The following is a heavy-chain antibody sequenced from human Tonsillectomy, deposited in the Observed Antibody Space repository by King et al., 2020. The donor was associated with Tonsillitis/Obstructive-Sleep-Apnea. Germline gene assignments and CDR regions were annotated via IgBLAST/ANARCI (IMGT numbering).Heavy chain of an antibody. D-gene: IGHD3-22*01. CDR2: ISPDNGDT. J-gene: IGHJ4*02. CDR1: GYTFTTYG. V-gene: IGHV1-18*01. Sequence: QLVQSGAEVKKPGASVKVSCKASGYTFTTYGISWVRQAPGQGLEWMGWISPDNGDTNYAQKLQDRLTMTTGTSTSTACMELRSLRSDDTAVYYCARDSMSHYYDSSAYYTFDYWGQGTLVTVSS. CDR3: ARDSMSHYYDSSAYYTFDY.